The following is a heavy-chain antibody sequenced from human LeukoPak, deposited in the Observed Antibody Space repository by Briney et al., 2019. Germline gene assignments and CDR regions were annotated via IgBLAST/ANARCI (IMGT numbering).Heavy chain of an antibody. CDR1: GGSISYFY. Sequence: SETLSLTCTVSGGSISYFYWGCIRQPPGKGLEWVGYIYHGGITNYNPSLESRVSMSADTSKNQFSLRLNSVTAADTAVYHCARLNVGSGWFFDYWGQGTLVTVSS. D-gene: IGHD6-19*01. V-gene: IGHV4-59*08. J-gene: IGHJ4*02. CDR2: IYHGGIT. CDR3: ARLNVGSGWFFDY.